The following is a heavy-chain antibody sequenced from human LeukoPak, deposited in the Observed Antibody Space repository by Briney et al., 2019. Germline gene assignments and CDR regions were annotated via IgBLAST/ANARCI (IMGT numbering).Heavy chain of an antibody. D-gene: IGHD3-10*01. CDR2: IKQDGSGK. Sequence: GGSLRLSCAPSGFIFSNYWMSWVRQAPGKGLEWVAMIKQDGSGKYYVGSVKGRFTISRDNAKNSLYLQMNSLRAEDTAVYYCAKDVVTMVRGVISGYAFDIWGQGTMVTVSS. CDR3: AKDVVTMVRGVISGYAFDI. V-gene: IGHV3-7*03. J-gene: IGHJ3*02. CDR1: GFIFSNYW.